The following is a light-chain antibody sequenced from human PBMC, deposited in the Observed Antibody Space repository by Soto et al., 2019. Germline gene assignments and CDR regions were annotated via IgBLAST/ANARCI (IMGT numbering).Light chain of an antibody. CDR1: NIGDKR. J-gene: IGLJ1*01. Sequence: SSELTQPPSVSVAPEKTTTITCGGTNIGDKRVHWYRQKPGQAPVLLISYDSDRPSGIPERFSGSNSGNTATLTISRVEAGDEADYYCQVWDIMTDNYVFGGGTKVTVL. CDR2: YDS. V-gene: IGLV3-21*04. CDR3: QVWDIMTDNYV.